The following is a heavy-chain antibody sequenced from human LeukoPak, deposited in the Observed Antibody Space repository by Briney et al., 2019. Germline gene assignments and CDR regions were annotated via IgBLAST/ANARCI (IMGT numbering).Heavy chain of an antibody. Sequence: GGSLRLSCAASGFTFSSYSMNWVRQAPGKGLEWVSSISSSSSYIYYADSVKGRFTISRDNAKNSLYLQMNSLRAEDTAVYYCARSGSSDAFDIWGQGTMVTVSS. V-gene: IGHV3-21*01. CDR2: ISSSSSYI. CDR3: ARSGSSDAFDI. J-gene: IGHJ3*02. D-gene: IGHD1-26*01. CDR1: GFTFSSYS.